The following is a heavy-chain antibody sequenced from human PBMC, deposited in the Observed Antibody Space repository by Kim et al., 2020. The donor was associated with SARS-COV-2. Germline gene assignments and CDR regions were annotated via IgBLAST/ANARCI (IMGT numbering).Heavy chain of an antibody. J-gene: IGHJ6*01. V-gene: IGHV4-34*01. D-gene: IGHD3-10*01. Sequence: SETLSLTCAVYGGSFSGYYWSWIRQPPGKGLEWIGEINHSGSTNYNPSLKSRVTISVDTSKNQFSLKLSSVTAADTAVYYCARGLITMVRGVYYYYGMDV. CDR2: INHSGST. CDR1: GGSFSGYY. CDR3: ARGLITMVRGVYYYYGMDV.